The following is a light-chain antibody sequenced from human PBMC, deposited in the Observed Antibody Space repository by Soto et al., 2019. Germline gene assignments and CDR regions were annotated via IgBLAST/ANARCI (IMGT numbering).Light chain of an antibody. Sequence: QSALTQPASVSGSPGQSITISCTGTNSDVGSYKFVSWYQQHPGKAPKLMVYEGTKRPSGVSNRFSGSKSGNTASLTISGLQAEDGADYYCCSYAGSATLFGGGTKLTVL. V-gene: IGLV2-23*01. J-gene: IGLJ3*02. CDR1: NSDVGSYKF. CDR2: EGT. CDR3: CSYAGSATL.